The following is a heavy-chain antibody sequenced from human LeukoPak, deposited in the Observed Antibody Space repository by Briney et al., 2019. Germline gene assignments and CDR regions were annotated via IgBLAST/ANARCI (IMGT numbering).Heavy chain of an antibody. V-gene: IGHV3-30-3*01. Sequence: GGSLRLSCAASGFTFSSYAMHWVRQAPGKGLEWVAVISYDGSNKYYADSVKGRFTISRDNSKNTLYLQMSSLRAEDTAVYYCARAYSSGWYYFDYWGQGTLVTVSS. CDR2: ISYDGSNK. CDR1: GFTFSSYA. J-gene: IGHJ4*02. D-gene: IGHD6-19*01. CDR3: ARAYSSGWYYFDY.